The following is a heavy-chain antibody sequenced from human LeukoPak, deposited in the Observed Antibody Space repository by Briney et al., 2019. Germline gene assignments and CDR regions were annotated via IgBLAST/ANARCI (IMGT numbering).Heavy chain of an antibody. CDR3: AKDQDNSGWYEGGYYMDV. Sequence: PGGSLRLSCAASGFIFSSYGMYWVRQAPGKGLEWVAFIQYDGSSKYYADSVKGRFTISRDNSKSTLYVQMSSLRAEDTAIYYCAKDQDNSGWYEGGYYMDVWGKGTMVTVSS. D-gene: IGHD6-19*01. CDR2: IQYDGSSK. J-gene: IGHJ6*03. V-gene: IGHV3-30*02. CDR1: GFIFSSYG.